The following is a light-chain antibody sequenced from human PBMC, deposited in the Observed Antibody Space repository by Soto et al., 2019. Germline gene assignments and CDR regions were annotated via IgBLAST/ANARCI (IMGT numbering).Light chain of an antibody. CDR3: QSYDSSLSRV. J-gene: IGLJ2*01. CDR1: SSNIGAGYD. Sequence: QSVLTQPPSVSGAPGQRVTISCTGSSSNIGAGYDVHWYQQLPGTAPKLLIYGNSNRPSGVPDRFSGSKSGTSASLAITGLXXXXXADYYCQSYDSSLSRVFGGGTKLTVL. CDR2: GNS. V-gene: IGLV1-40*01.